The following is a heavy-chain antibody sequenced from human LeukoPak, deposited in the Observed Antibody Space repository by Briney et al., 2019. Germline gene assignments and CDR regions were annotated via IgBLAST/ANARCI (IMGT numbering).Heavy chain of an antibody. CDR2: ISGSGGST. CDR3: AKDIYYDSSGYQDFDH. J-gene: IGHJ4*02. CDR1: GFTFSSYA. V-gene: IGHV3-23*01. D-gene: IGHD3-22*01. Sequence: PGGSLRLSCAASGFTFSSYAMSWVRQAPGKGLEWVSAISGSGGSTYYADSVKGRFTISRDNSKNTLYLQMNSLRAEDTAVYYCAKDIYYDSSGYQDFDHWGQGTLVTVSS.